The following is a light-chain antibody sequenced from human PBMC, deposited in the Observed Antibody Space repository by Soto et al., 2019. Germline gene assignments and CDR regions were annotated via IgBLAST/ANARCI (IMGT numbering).Light chain of an antibody. Sequence: EIVLTQSPGTLSLSPGERATLSCRASQSVRSSYLAWDQQKPGQAPRLLIYGASSRATGIPDRFSGSGSGTDFTLTISRLEHEDVSVYYCQQYGSSPYTFGKGTKLEIK. V-gene: IGKV3-20*01. CDR1: QSVRSSY. J-gene: IGKJ2*01. CDR3: QQYGSSPYT. CDR2: GAS.